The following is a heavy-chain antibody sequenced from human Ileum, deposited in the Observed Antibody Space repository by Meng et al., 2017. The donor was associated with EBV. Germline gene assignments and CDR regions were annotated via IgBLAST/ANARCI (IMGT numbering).Heavy chain of an antibody. CDR2: MNPKTGTA. CDR3: VRTLERGDY. D-gene: IGHD5-24*01. V-gene: IGHV1-8*01. J-gene: IGHJ4*02. Sequence: LVQSGAEVKKPGAPVKVSCKASGYTFTNYDISWGRQATGQGLEWMGWMNPKTGTAHYAQKFQGRVSMTRDTSITTAYMELSSLTSEDTAVYYCVRTLERGDYWGQGTLVTVSS. CDR1: GYTFTNYD.